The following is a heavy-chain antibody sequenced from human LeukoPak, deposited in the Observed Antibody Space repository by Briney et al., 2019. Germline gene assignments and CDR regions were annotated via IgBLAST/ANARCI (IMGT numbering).Heavy chain of an antibody. CDR1: GGTFSSYA. CDR3: ARAYGDYSSPPTYFDY. D-gene: IGHD4-17*01. V-gene: IGHV1-69*13. CDR2: LIPIFGTA. J-gene: IGHJ4*02. Sequence: SVKVSCKASGGTFSSYAISWVRQAPGQGLEWMGGLIPIFGTANYAQKFQGRVTITADESTSTAYMELSSLRSEDTAVYYCARAYGDYSSPPTYFDYWGQGTLVTVSS.